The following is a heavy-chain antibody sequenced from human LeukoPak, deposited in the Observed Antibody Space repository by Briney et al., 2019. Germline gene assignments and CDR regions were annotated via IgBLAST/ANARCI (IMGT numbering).Heavy chain of an antibody. V-gene: IGHV3-53*01. CDR1: GFTVSSNY. Sequence: GGSLRLSCAASGFTVSSNYMSWVRQAPGKGLEWVSVIYSGGDTYYADSVKGRFTISRDTSKNTLYLQMNSLRAEDTAVYYCAKDTDDYGDYVFDYWGQGTLVTVSS. CDR3: AKDTDDYGDYVFDY. J-gene: IGHJ4*02. D-gene: IGHD4-17*01. CDR2: IYSGGDT.